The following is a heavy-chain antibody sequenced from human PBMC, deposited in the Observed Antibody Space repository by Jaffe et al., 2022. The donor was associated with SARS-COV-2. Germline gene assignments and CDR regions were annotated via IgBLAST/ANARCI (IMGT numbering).Heavy chain of an antibody. J-gene: IGHJ4*02. CDR1: GFTFSSYA. Sequence: QVQLVESGGGVVQPGRSLRLSCAASGFTFSSYAMHWVRQAPGKGLEWVAVISYDGSNKYYADSVKGRFTISRDNSKNTLYLQMNSLRAEDTAVYYCARSHIHIVVVTGGAHDYWGQGTLVTVSS. D-gene: IGHD2-21*02. CDR3: ARSHIHIVVVTGGAHDY. V-gene: IGHV3-30*04. CDR2: ISYDGSNK.